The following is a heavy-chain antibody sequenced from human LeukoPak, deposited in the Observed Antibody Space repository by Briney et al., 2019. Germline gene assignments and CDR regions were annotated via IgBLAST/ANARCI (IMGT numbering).Heavy chain of an antibody. D-gene: IGHD3-3*01. V-gene: IGHV4-39*01. J-gene: IGHJ4*02. CDR1: GGSISSSSYY. CDR2: IYYSGST. CDR3: ARARGGRITIFGVVITPDY. Sequence: SETLSLTCTVSGGSISSSSYYWGWIGQPPGKGLEWIVSIYYSGSTYYNPSLKSRVTISVDTSKNQFSLKLTSVTAADTAVYYCARARGGRITIFGVVITPDYWGQGTLVTVSS.